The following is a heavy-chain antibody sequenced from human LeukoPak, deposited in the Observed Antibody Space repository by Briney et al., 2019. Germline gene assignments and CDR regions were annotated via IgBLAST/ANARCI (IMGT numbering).Heavy chain of an antibody. CDR1: GASIYSHF. CDR2: IYYTGTT. CDR3: ARSRGRGYNSSYMDV. D-gene: IGHD5-18*01. Sequence: WETLSLTCSVSGASIYSHFRNWVRQAPGKGLEWLGYIYYTGTTVYNPSLKSRATMSVDMSKNKYSLNLRSVTAADTAVYYCARSRGRGYNSSYMDVWGKGTTVTVSS. V-gene: IGHV4-59*11. J-gene: IGHJ6*03.